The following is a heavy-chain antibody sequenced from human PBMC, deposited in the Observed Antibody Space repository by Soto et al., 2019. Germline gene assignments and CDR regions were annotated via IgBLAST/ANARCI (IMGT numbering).Heavy chain of an antibody. CDR2: IKQDGSEK. CDR3: ARAAITMVRAPGWLDP. J-gene: IGHJ5*02. D-gene: IGHD3-10*01. CDR1: GFTFSSYW. V-gene: IGHV3-7*01. Sequence: GGSLRLSCAASGFTFSSYWMSWVRQAPGKGLEWVANIKQDGSEKYYVDSVKGRFTISRDNAKNSLYLQMNSLRAEDTAVYYCARAAITMVRAPGWLDPWGQGNLVTVSS.